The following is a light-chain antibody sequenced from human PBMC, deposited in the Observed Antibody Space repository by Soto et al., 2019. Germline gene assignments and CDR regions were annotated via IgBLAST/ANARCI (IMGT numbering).Light chain of an antibody. CDR3: QQYDSSLYT. CDR2: GAS. J-gene: IGKJ2*01. V-gene: IGKV3-20*01. CDR1: QSVSSSY. Sequence: EIVLTQSPGTLSLSPGERATLSCRASQSVSSSYLAWYQQKPGQAPRLLIYGASTRAPGIPYRFSGSGSGTDFTLTISRLEPEDFAVYYCQQYDSSLYTFGLGTKLEI.